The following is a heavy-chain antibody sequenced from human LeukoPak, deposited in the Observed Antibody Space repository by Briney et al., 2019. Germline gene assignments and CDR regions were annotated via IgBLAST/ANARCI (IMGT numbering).Heavy chain of an antibody. J-gene: IGHJ4*02. D-gene: IGHD6-13*01. Sequence: GGSLRLSCAGSGFTFSSFGMHWVRQAPGKGLEWVAVISHDGSYEYYADSMKGRFTISRDTSKNTLYLQMNSLRAEDTAVYYCAKGYSSSWYFDYWGQGTLVTVSS. CDR2: ISHDGSYE. CDR3: AKGYSSSWYFDY. CDR1: GFTFSSFG. V-gene: IGHV3-30*18.